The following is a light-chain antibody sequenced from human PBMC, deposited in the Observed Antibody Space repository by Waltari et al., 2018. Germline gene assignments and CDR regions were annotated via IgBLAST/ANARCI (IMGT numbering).Light chain of an antibody. CDR3: KQHGQLAST. CDR2: RAS. V-gene: IGKV3-20*01. Sequence: DIVLTESPVPARLARGEGVHLPCRASQSVGSNSLAWYQQKPGQAPRLVIYRASRRASGIPDRFSGSGSGTDFRLTISRLEPEDVGVYYCKQHGQLASTFGQGTKMEIK. J-gene: IGKJ1*01. CDR1: QSVGSNS.